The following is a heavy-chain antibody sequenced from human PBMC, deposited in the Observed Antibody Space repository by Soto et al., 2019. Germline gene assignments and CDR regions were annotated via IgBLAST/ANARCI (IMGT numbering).Heavy chain of an antibody. V-gene: IGHV4-61*01. J-gene: IGHJ4*02. CDR1: GGSVSSGSFY. Sequence: SETLSLSCTVSGGSVSSGSFYWSWIRQPPGKGLEWIGFIYNNRSFNYNPSLKSRVTISVDTSKHQFSLKLSSVTAADTAVYYCARVPLDYSNSHYFDFWGQGALVTVSS. D-gene: IGHD6-6*01. CDR2: IYNNRSF. CDR3: ARVPLDYSNSHYFDF.